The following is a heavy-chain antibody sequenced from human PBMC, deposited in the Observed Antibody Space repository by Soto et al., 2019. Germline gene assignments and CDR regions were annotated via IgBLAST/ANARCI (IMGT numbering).Heavy chain of an antibody. CDR1: GFTFSSYW. CDR2: INSDGSST. J-gene: IGHJ4*02. CDR3: AREIMVRGVIHYDY. Sequence: PGGSLRLSCAASGFTFSSYWMHWVRQAPGKGLVWVSRINSDGSSTSYADSVKGRFTISRDNAKNTLYLQMNSLRAEDTAVYYCAREIMVRGVIHYDYWGQGTLVTVSS. V-gene: IGHV3-74*01. D-gene: IGHD3-10*01.